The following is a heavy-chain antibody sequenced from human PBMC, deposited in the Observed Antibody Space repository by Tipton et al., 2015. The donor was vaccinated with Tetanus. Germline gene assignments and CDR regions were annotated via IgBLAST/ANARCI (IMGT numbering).Heavy chain of an antibody. CDR3: ARGLSTVVRFLDVDWFDP. D-gene: IGHD3-3*01. CDR1: GYTFTGYY. CDR2: INPNSGGT. Sequence: QLVQSGAEVKKPGASVKVSCKASGYTFTGYYMHWVRQAPGQRLEWMGWINPNSGGTNYAQKFQGWVTMTRDTSISTAYMELSRLRSDDTAVDYCARGLSTVVRFLDVDWFDPWGQGTLVTVSS. J-gene: IGHJ5*02. V-gene: IGHV1-2*04.